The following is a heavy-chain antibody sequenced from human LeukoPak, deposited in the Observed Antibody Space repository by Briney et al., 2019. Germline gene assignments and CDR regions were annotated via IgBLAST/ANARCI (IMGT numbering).Heavy chain of an antibody. CDR2: IYTSGST. CDR1: GGSISSYY. Sequence: SETLSLTCTVSGGSISSYYWNWIRQPAGKGLEWIGRIYTSGSTNYNPSLKSRVTMSVDTSKNQFSLKLSSVTAADTAVYYCARSYGGNSYDAFDIWGQGTMVTVSS. D-gene: IGHD4-23*01. J-gene: IGHJ3*02. V-gene: IGHV4-4*07. CDR3: ARSYGGNSYDAFDI.